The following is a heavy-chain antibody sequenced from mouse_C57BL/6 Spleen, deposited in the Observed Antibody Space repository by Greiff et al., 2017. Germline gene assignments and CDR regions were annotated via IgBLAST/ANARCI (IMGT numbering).Heavy chain of an antibody. D-gene: IGHD3-3*01. CDR3: ARGDEGAMDY. Sequence: VQLQESGAELVKPGASVKMSCKASGYTFTSYWITWVKQRPGQGLEWIGDIYPGSGSTNYNEKFKSKATLTVDTSASTAYMQLSSLTSEDSAVYYCARGDEGAMDYWGQGTSVTVSA. J-gene: IGHJ4*01. CDR1: GYTFTSYW. CDR2: IYPGSGST. V-gene: IGHV1-55*01.